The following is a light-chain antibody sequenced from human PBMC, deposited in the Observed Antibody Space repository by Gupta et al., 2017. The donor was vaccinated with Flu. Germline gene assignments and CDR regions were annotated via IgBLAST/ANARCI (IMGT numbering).Light chain of an antibody. Sequence: GDRVTITCRASQGISKYLAWFQLQPGKVPKLLIYAASTLQSGVPSRFSGSGSGTDFTLTINSLQPEDVATYYCQKYNSAPLTFGQGTKVEI. CDR3: QKYNSAPLT. CDR1: QGISKY. J-gene: IGKJ1*01. CDR2: AAS. V-gene: IGKV1-27*01.